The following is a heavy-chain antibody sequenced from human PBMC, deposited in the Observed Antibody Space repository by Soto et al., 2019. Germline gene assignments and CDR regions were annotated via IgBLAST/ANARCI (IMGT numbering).Heavy chain of an antibody. CDR2: INPSGGGT. CDR1: GYTLTSYF. V-gene: IGHV1-46*01. Sequence: ASVKVSCKASGYTLTSYFMHWVRQAPGQGLEWMGIINPSGGGTSYAQKFQGRITMTRDTSTSTVYMELSSLRSEDTAVYYCAREGTSCFDYWGQGTLVTVSS. J-gene: IGHJ4*02. D-gene: IGHD2-2*01. CDR3: AREGTSCFDY.